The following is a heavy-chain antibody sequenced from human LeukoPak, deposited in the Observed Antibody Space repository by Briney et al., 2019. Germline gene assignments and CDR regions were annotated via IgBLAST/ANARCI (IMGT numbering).Heavy chain of an antibody. V-gene: IGHV3-33*06. J-gene: IGHJ4*02. D-gene: IGHD1-26*01. CDR1: GFTFSSYG. CDR2: IWDDGSSK. Sequence: GRSLRLSCAASGFTFSSYGMHWARQAPGKGLEWVAVIWDDGSSKYYGDSVKGRFTISRDNSKSTLYLQMNSLRAEDTAVYYCAKPTRGSGSFLIDFWGQGTLVTVSS. CDR3: AKPTRGSGSFLIDF.